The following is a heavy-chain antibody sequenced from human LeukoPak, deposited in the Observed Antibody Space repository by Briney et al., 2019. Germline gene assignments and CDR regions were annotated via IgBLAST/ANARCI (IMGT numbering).Heavy chain of an antibody. J-gene: IGHJ4*02. CDR2: IYYSGST. CDR3: ASLRDEEYFDY. D-gene: IGHD5-24*01. V-gene: IGHV4-59*08. Sequence: PSETLSLTCTVSGGSISSYYWSWIRQPPGKGLEWMGYIYYSGSTNYNPSLKSRVTISVDTSKNQFSLKLSSVTAADTAVYYCASLRDEEYFDYWGQGTLVTVSS. CDR1: GGSISSYY.